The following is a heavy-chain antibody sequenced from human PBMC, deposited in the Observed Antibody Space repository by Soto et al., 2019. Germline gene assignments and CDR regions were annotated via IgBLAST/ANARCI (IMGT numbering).Heavy chain of an antibody. V-gene: IGHV1-69-2*01. CDR3: ATDSPARSFGWGSSPTRPNGFDP. Sequence: EVPLEQSGAEVKSPGTTVKISCEVSGYTFTDHYIHWVKQAPGKGLEWVGLVDPEDGDTRGGEKFQDRVTITADTSSGTRFMELSSLRSDDTAVYYCATDSPARSFGWGSSPTRPNGFDPWGQGTPVIVSS. D-gene: IGHD3-16*01. CDR1: GYTFTDHY. J-gene: IGHJ5*02. CDR2: VDPEDGDT.